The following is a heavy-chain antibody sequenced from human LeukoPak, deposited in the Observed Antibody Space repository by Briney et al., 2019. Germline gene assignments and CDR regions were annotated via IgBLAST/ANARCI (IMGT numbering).Heavy chain of an antibody. CDR3: AKHRRDSSGIPHNWFDP. J-gene: IGHJ5*02. CDR1: GFTFSSYA. V-gene: IGHV3-23*01. Sequence: GGSLRLSCAASGFTFSSYAMSWVRQAPGKGLEWVSAIGGSGGNTYYADSVKGRFTISRDNSKNTLYLQMNSLRAEDTAVYYYAKHRRDSSGIPHNWFDPWGQGTLATVSS. D-gene: IGHD3-10*01. CDR2: IGGSGGNT.